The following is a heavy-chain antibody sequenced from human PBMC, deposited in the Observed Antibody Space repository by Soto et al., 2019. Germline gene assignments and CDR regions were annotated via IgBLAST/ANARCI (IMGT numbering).Heavy chain of an antibody. CDR2: THYSGNT. Sequence: QVQLQESGPGLVKPSETLSLTCTVSGGSISTYYWDWIRQPPGKELEWIGYTHYSGNTNYHPSLRSRVNISLDTSRNQFSLKLSSVNAADTAIYYCARHTVTIRAGFDYWGPGALVTVSS. CDR1: GGSISTYY. J-gene: IGHJ4*02. V-gene: IGHV4-59*13. D-gene: IGHD4-17*01. CDR3: ARHTVTIRAGFDY.